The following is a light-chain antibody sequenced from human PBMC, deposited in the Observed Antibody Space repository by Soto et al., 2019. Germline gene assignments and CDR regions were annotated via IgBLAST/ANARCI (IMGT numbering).Light chain of an antibody. CDR3: AAWDDSLNGHVV. CDR2: GNN. CDR1: SSNIGSNT. Sequence: QLVLTQPPSASRTPGQRVTVSCSGSSSNIGSNTVNWYQQLPGTAPKLLIYGNNQRPSGVPDRFSGSKSGTSASLAISGLQSEDEADYYCAAWDDSLNGHVVFGGGTKVTVL. J-gene: IGLJ2*01. V-gene: IGLV1-44*01.